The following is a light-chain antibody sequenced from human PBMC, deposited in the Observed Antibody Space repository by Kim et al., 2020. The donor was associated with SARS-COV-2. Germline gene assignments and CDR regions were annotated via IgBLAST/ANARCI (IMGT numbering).Light chain of an antibody. CDR1: QSVRSSY. CDR3: QQYDESPLT. Sequence: EIVLTQSPGTLSLSPGERATLSCRASQSVRSSYLAWYQQKPGQAPRLLIYDASGRATGIPDRFSGSGSGTDFTLTISRLEPEDFAVYFCQQYDESPLTFGQGTKVEIK. CDR2: DAS. J-gene: IGKJ1*01. V-gene: IGKV3-20*01.